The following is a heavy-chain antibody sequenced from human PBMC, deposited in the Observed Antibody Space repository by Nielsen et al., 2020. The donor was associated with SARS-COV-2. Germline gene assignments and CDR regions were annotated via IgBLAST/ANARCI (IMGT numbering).Heavy chain of an antibody. J-gene: IGHJ6*02. V-gene: IGHV3-30*02. CDR3: AKDQIGMDV. CDR1: GFTFSSYG. CDR2: IWYDGSNK. Sequence: GGSLRLSCAASGFTFSSYGMHWVRQAPGKGLEWVAVIWYDGSNKYYADSVKGRFTISRDNSKNTLYLQMNSLRAEDTALYYCAKDQIGMDVWGQGTTVTVSS.